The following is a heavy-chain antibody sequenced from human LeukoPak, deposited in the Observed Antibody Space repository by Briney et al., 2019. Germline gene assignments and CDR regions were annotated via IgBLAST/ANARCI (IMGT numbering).Heavy chain of an antibody. Sequence: GGSLRLSCAASGLTFSSHWMHWVRQAPGKGLEWVAVIRPDGSHISYVDPVKGRFTISRDNSNNMLYLQMNSLRAEDTALYYCLREVDWKYAFDYWGRGTLVTVSS. CDR1: GLTFSSHW. J-gene: IGHJ4*02. V-gene: IGHV3-33*08. CDR2: IRPDGSHI. D-gene: IGHD1-7*01. CDR3: LREVDWKYAFDY.